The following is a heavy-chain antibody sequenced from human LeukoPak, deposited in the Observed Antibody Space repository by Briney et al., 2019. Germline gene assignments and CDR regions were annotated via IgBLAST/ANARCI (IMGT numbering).Heavy chain of an antibody. CDR3: ASVRHDYVFDY. V-gene: IGHV1-18*01. CDR2: ISAYNGNT. CDR1: GYTFTSYG. D-gene: IGHD4-17*01. J-gene: IGHJ4*02. Sequence: ASVKVSCKASGYTFTSYGISWVRQALGQGLEWMGWISAYNGNTNYAQKLQGRVTMTTDTSTSTAYMELRSPRSDDTAVYYCASVRHDYVFDYWGQGTLVTVSS.